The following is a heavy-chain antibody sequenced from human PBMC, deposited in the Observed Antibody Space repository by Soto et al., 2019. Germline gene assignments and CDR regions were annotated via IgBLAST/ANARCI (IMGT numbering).Heavy chain of an antibody. V-gene: IGHV1-24*01. CDR3: ATYYESSGYIDY. CDR1: GYTLTELS. D-gene: IGHD3-22*01. J-gene: IGHJ4*02. CDR2: FDPEDGET. Sequence: ASVKVSCKVSGYTLTELSMHWVRQAPGKGLEWMGGFDPEDGETIYAQKFQGRVTMTEDTSTDTAYMELSSLRSEDTAVYYCATYYESSGYIDYWGQGTLVTVSS.